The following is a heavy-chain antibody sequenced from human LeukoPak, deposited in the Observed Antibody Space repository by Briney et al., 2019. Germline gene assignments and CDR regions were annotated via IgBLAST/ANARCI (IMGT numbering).Heavy chain of an antibody. J-gene: IGHJ4*02. Sequence: TGGSLRLSCAASGLTFRIYAMSWVRQAPGKGLQWVSSITSRGESTWYVDSVEGRFTITRDNSENTLYLQMHSLRAEDTAVYYCARDRPDYYGSDGHYYRRDGDYWGRGTLVSVSS. V-gene: IGHV3-23*01. CDR1: GLTFRIYA. CDR2: ITSRGEST. D-gene: IGHD3-22*01. CDR3: ARDRPDYYGSDGHYYRRDGDY.